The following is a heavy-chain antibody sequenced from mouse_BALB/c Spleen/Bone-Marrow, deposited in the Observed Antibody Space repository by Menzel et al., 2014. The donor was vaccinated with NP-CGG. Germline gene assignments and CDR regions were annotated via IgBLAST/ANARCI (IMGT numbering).Heavy chain of an antibody. CDR3: ARQGFATSTSWFAY. V-gene: IGHV5-12-1*01. J-gene: IGHJ3*01. Sequence: EVKVEESGGGLVKPGGSLKLSCAASGFVFSSYDMSWVRQTPDKRLEWVAFISSGGGRTYYPDTVKGRFTISRDTAKNTLYLQMSSLKSDDTAIYYCARQGFATSTSWFAYWGQGTLVTVSA. CDR2: ISSGGGRT. D-gene: IGHD1-2*01. CDR1: GFVFSSYD.